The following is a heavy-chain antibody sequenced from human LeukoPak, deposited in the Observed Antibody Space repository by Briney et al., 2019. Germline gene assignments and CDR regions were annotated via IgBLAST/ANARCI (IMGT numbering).Heavy chain of an antibody. Sequence: SETLSLTCTVSGGSISSYYWSWIRQPPGKGLEWIGYIYYSGSTNYNPSLTSRVTISVDTSKNQFSLKLSSVTAADTAVYYCARDKRGEVFVDYWGQGTLVTVSS. J-gene: IGHJ4*02. CDR3: ARDKRGEVFVDY. V-gene: IGHV4-59*12. D-gene: IGHD3-10*01. CDR1: GGSISSYY. CDR2: IYYSGST.